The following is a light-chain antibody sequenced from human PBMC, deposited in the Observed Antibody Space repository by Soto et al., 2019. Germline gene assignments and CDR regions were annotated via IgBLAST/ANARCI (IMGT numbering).Light chain of an antibody. CDR2: DVS. Sequence: QSVLTQPASVSWSLGQSITISCTGTSSDVGGYNYVSWYQRHPGKAPKLMIFDVSNRPSGVSNRFSGSKSANTASLTISGLQAEDEADYFCSSYTSSTTPYVFGTGTKVTVL. V-gene: IGLV2-14*03. CDR1: SSDVGGYNY. J-gene: IGLJ1*01. CDR3: SSYTSSTTPYV.